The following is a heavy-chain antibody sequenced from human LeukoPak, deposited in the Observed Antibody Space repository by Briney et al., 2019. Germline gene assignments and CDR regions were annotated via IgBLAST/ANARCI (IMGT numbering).Heavy chain of an antibody. CDR1: GFTFSNYW. Sequence: GGSLRLSCAASGFTFSNYWMSWVRQAPGKGLEWVANIKQDGSEKYYVDFVKGRFTISRDNAKNSLYLQMNSLRAEDTAVHYCARDLTYYYMDVWGKGTTVTVSS. CDR3: ARDLTYYYMDV. V-gene: IGHV3-7*01. J-gene: IGHJ6*03. CDR2: IKQDGSEK.